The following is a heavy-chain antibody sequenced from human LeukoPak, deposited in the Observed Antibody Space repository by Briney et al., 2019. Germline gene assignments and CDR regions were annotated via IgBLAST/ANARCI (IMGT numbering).Heavy chain of an antibody. CDR1: GGSISSGGYY. Sequence: SETLSLTCTVSGGSISSGGYYWSWIRQHPGKGLEWIGYIYYSGSTYYNPSLKSRVTISVDTSKNQFSLKLSSVTAADTAVYYCARVWAVAPERFDPWGQGTLVTVSS. V-gene: IGHV4-31*03. CDR2: IYYSGST. D-gene: IGHD6-19*01. J-gene: IGHJ5*02. CDR3: ARVWAVAPERFDP.